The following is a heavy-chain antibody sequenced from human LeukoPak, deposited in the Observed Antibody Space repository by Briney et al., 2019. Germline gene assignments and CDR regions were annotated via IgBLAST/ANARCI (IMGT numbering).Heavy chain of an antibody. CDR1: GFTFSSYA. CDR2: ISYDGSNK. D-gene: IGHD6-19*01. V-gene: IGHV3-30-3*01. CDR3: ARERAVNGWTSAHFDY. J-gene: IGHJ4*02. Sequence: GGSRRLSCAASGFTFSSYAMHWVRQAPGKGLEWVAVISYDGSNKYYADSVKGRFTISRDNSKNTLYLQMNSLRAEDTAVYYCARERAVNGWTSAHFDYWGQGTLVTVSS.